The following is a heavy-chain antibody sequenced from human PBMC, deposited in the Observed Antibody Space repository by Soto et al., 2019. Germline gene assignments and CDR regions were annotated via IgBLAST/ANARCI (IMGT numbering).Heavy chain of an antibody. V-gene: IGHV3-30*09. CDR3: ARGQYWYFDL. J-gene: IGHJ2*01. CDR2: ISYDGNNK. Sequence: QVQLAESGGGVVQPGRSLRLSCAASGFTFSSYAMHWVRQAPGKGLEWVAVISYDGNNKYYADSVKGRFAISRDNSKNTLNLQMTSLTTEDTAVYYCARGQYWYFDLWGRGTLVNVSS. CDR1: GFTFSSYA.